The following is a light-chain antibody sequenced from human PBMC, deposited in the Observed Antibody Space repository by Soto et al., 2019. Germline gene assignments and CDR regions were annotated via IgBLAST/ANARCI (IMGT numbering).Light chain of an antibody. Sequence: QPVLTQPPSVSGAPGQRVTISCSGGSSNIGTNYVYWYQEVPGTAPKLIIYSNDMRASGVHDRFSGSKSGTSASLDISGLQSEDEADYYCAAWDDSLDGSYVFGIGTKVTVL. CDR3: AAWDDSLDGSYV. J-gene: IGLJ1*01. V-gene: IGLV1-44*01. CDR2: SND. CDR1: SSNIGTNY.